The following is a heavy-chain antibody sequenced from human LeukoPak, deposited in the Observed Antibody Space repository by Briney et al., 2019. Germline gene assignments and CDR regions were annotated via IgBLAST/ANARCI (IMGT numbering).Heavy chain of an antibody. CDR2: IDDSGDST. V-gene: IGHV3-23*01. D-gene: IGHD5-24*01. J-gene: IGHJ4*02. Sequence: GGSLRLSCAASGFTFTSFAMSWVRQAPGKGLEWVSGIDDSGDSTYYADSVKGRFTISRDNSKNTLYLQMSSLRAEDTAIYYCAKDRAGRRWIHFPFDSWGQGTLVTVSS. CDR3: AKDRAGRRWIHFPFDS. CDR1: GFTFTSFA.